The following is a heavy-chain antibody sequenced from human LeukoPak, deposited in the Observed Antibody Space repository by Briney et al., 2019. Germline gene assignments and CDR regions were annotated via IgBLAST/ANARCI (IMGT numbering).Heavy chain of an antibody. D-gene: IGHD1-1*01. CDR1: GFTFSSYM. J-gene: IGHJ1*01. Sequence: GGSLRLSCATSGFTFSSYMINWVRQAPGKGLEWVSSISSSSRYIYYADSVKGRFTISRDNSKNTLSLQMNRLRAEDTAIYYGAILVGTGTTPRDHWGGDTGDSVPS. CDR3: AILVGTGTTPRDH. V-gene: IGHV3-21*04. CDR2: ISSSSRYI.